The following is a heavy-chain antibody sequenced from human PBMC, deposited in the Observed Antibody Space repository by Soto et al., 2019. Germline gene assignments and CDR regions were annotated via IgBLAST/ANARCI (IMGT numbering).Heavy chain of an antibody. CDR3: AREDYSNFDY. D-gene: IGHD4-4*01. V-gene: IGHV3-21*01. Sequence: EVQLVESGGGLVKPGGSLRLSSAASGFTFSSYSMNWVRQAPGKGLEWVSSISSSSSYIYSADSVKGRFTISRDNAKNSLYLQMNSLRAEDTAVYYCAREDYSNFDYLGQGTLVTVSS. J-gene: IGHJ4*02. CDR2: ISSSSSYI. CDR1: GFTFSSYS.